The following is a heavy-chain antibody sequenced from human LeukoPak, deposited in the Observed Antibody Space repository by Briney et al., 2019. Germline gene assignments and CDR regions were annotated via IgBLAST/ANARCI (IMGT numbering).Heavy chain of an antibody. V-gene: IGHV3-7*03. D-gene: IGHD3-10*01. CDR2: IKEDGSEK. J-gene: IGHJ4*02. Sequence: GGSLRLSCAASGFTFSYYWMTWVRQAPGKGLEWVANIKEDGSEKNYVDSVKGRFTISRDNAKNSLYLQMNSLRAEDTAVYYCARVYGSGNGQAIDYWGQGTLVTVSS. CDR1: GFTFSYYW. CDR3: ARVYGSGNGQAIDY.